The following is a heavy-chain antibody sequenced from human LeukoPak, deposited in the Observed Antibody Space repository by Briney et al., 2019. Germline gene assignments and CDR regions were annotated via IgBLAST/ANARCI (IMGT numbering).Heavy chain of an antibody. CDR3: ARGVGDYDFWSGYYPTTPFDY. CDR2: MYHSGST. D-gene: IGHD3-3*01. Sequence: SETLSLTCTVSGGSISSSSYYWCWIRQPPGRGLEWIGSMYHSGSTYYSPSFKGRVTISVDTSKNQFSLKVSSVTAADTAVYYCARGVGDYDFWSGYYPTTPFDYWGQGTLVTVSS. CDR1: GGSISSSSYY. V-gene: IGHV4-39*07. J-gene: IGHJ4*02.